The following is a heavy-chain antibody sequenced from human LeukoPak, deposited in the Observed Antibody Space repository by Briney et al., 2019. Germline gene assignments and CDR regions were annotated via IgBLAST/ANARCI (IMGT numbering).Heavy chain of an antibody. CDR3: ASPPVQQRYYFDY. V-gene: IGHV3-30-3*01. CDR1: GFTFTSYS. D-gene: IGHD6-25*01. J-gene: IGHJ4*02. Sequence: TGGSLRISCAASGFTFTSYSIHWVRQAPGKGLEWVAVISYDGCNKYYADSVKGRFTISRDNSKNTLYLQMNSLRAEDTAVYYCASPPVQQRYYFDYWGQGTLVTVSS. CDR2: ISYDGCNK.